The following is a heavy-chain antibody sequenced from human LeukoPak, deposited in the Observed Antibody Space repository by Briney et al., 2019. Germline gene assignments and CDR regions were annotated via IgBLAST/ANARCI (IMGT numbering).Heavy chain of an antibody. CDR2: INHSGST. J-gene: IGHJ5*02. CDR3: ARGNRRLRYFDWSTFNWFDP. CDR1: GGSFSGYY. D-gene: IGHD3-9*01. Sequence: SETLSLTCAVYGGSFSGYYWSWIRQPPGKGLEWIGEINHSGSTNYNPSLKSRVTISVDTSKNQFSLKLSSVTAADTAVYYCARGNRRLRYFDWSTFNWFDPWGQGTLVTVSS. V-gene: IGHV4-34*01.